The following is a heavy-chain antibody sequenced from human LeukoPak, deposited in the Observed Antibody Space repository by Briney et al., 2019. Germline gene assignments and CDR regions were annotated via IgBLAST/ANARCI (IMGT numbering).Heavy chain of an antibody. J-gene: IGHJ4*02. D-gene: IGHD5-18*01. CDR1: GFTFSSYA. Sequence: GGSLRLSCAASGFTFSSYAMSWVRQAPGKGLEWVSAISGSGGSTYYADSVKGRFTISRDNSKNTLYLQMNSLRAEDTAVYYCAKDHVDTAMVWRGYFDYWGQGTLVTVSS. CDR3: AKDHVDTAMVWRGYFDY. V-gene: IGHV3-23*01. CDR2: ISGSGGST.